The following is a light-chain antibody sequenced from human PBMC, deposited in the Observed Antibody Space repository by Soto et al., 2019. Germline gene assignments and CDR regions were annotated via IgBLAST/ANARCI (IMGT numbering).Light chain of an antibody. CDR3: QQSYSTPRT. J-gene: IGKJ1*01. V-gene: IGKV1-39*01. CDR2: AAS. CDR1: QSISSY. Sequence: DIKVSQRPPALYEYLGNRVTITSRASQSISSYLNWYQQKPGKAPKLLIYAASSLQSGVPSRFSGSGSGTDFTLTISSLQPEDFATYYCQQSYSTPRTFGQGTKVDIK.